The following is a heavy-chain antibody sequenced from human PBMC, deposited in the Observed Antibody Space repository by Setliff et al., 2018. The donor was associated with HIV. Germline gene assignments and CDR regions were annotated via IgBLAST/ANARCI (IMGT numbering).Heavy chain of an antibody. Sequence: PGESLKISCQGSGYTFTTYWIAWVRQLPGEGLEWMGIIYPDDSDIRYNPSFQNQITISADKSIATAYLQLNNLKASDTATYYCARRDGRSMNAFQIWGPGTMVTVSS. D-gene: IGHD2-21*01. J-gene: IGHJ3*01. CDR3: ARRDGRSMNAFQI. V-gene: IGHV5-51*01. CDR1: GYTFTTYW. CDR2: IYPDDSDI.